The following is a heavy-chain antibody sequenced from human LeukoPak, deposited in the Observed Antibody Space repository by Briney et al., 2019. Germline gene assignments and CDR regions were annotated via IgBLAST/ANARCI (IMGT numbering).Heavy chain of an antibody. CDR1: GGSISSYY. CDR3: ARGVLRYFDWLLDAFDI. J-gene: IGHJ3*02. D-gene: IGHD3-9*01. CDR2: IHTSGST. Sequence: SETLSLTCTVSGGSISSYYWSWIRQPAGKGLEWIGRIHTSGSTNYNPSLKSRVTMSVDTSKNQFSLKLSSVTAADTAVYYCARGVLRYFDWLLDAFDIWGQGTMVTVSS. V-gene: IGHV4-4*07.